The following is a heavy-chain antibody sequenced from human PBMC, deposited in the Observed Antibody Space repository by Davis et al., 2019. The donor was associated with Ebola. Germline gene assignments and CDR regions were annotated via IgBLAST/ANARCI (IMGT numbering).Heavy chain of an antibody. V-gene: IGHV3-49*04. CDR1: GFTFSSYA. CDR2: IRSKAYHGTT. D-gene: IGHD3-22*01. CDR3: TRFGAYYYDSSDPFDY. J-gene: IGHJ4*02. Sequence: GESLKISCAASGFTFSSYAMSWVRQAPGKGLEWVGFIRSKAYHGTTEYAASVKGRVTISRDDSKSIAYLQMSSLKIEDTAVYYCTRFGAYYYDSSDPFDYWGQGTLVTVSS.